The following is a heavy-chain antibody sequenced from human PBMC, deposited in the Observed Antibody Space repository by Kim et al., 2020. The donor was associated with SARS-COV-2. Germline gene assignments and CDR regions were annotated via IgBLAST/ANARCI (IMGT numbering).Heavy chain of an antibody. Sequence: ASVKVSCKASGYTFTSYAMHWVRQAPGQRLEWMGWINAGNGNTKYSQKFQGRVTITRDTSASTANMELSSLRSEDTAVYYCARFSPPEAFDIWGQGTMVTVSS. CDR1: GYTFTSYA. CDR3: ARFSPPEAFDI. V-gene: IGHV1-3*01. CDR2: INAGNGNT. J-gene: IGHJ3*02.